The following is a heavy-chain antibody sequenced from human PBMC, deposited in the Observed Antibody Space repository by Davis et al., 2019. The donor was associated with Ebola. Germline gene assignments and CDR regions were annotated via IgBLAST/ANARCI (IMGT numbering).Heavy chain of an antibody. V-gene: IGHV6-1*01. CDR3: VRGWGRSGLDV. Sequence: PSETLSLTCAISGDTVSGKIGAWNWIRQSPSRGLEWLGRTYYTSKLHNDYGESVKSRISINPATSNNRLSLQLNSVTPENAAVYYCVRGWGRSGLDVWGQGTTVTVSS. J-gene: IGHJ6*02. D-gene: IGHD3-16*01. CDR1: GDTVSGKIGA. CDR2: TYYTSKLHN.